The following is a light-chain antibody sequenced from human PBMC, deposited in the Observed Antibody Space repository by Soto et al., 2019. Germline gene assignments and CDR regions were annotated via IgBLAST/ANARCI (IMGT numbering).Light chain of an antibody. J-gene: IGKJ1*01. V-gene: IGKV3-15*01. Sequence: EVVMTQSPATLSVSPGDTATLSCRASQGVSINLAWYQQKSGQAPRLLIYGASTRATGVPARFSGSGSGTEFTLTISRLQSEDFAVYYCQQYYNWRPRFGQGTKVDIK. CDR3: QQYYNWRPR. CDR1: QGVSIN. CDR2: GAS.